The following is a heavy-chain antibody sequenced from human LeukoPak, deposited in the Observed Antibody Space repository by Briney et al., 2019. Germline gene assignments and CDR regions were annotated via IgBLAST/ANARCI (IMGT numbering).Heavy chain of an antibody. D-gene: IGHD4-17*01. CDR1: GGSISSYY. CDR2: IYTSGST. V-gene: IGHV4-4*07. J-gene: IGHJ5*02. CDR3: ARGGHDYGFFP. Sequence: SETLSLTCTVSGGSISSYYWSWIRQPAGKGLEWIGRIYTSGSTNYNPSLKSRVTISVDKSKSQFSLKLSSVTAADTAVYYCARGGHDYGFFPWGQGTLVTVSS.